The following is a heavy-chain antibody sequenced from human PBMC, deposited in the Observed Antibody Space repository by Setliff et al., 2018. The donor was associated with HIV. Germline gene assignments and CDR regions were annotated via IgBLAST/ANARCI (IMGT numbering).Heavy chain of an antibody. V-gene: IGHV3-53*01. J-gene: IGHJ5*02. D-gene: IGHD7-27*01. CDR1: GFTFSSSW. CDR2: IYSDATT. CDR3: AREVPGDRRLGHWFDP. Sequence: PGGSLRLSCAASGFTFSSSWMGWVRQAPGKGLEWVSVIYSDATTYFADSVRGRFTISRDNSKNTVDLQMNSLTTDDTAVYYCAREVPGDRRLGHWFDPWGQGSLVTVSS.